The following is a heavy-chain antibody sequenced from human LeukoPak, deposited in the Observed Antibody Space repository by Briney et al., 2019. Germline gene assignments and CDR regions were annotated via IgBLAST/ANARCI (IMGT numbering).Heavy chain of an antibody. CDR1: GFTFSSYA. V-gene: IGHV3-23*01. CDR3: ASRYCSGGSCPYYYYYHMDV. J-gene: IGHJ6*03. D-gene: IGHD2-15*01. Sequence: GGSLRLSCAASGFTFSSYAMSWVRQAPGKGLEWVSAISGSGGSTYYADSVKGRFTISRDNSKNTLYLQMNSLRAEDTAVYYCASRYCSGGSCPYYYYYHMDVWGKGTTVTVSS. CDR2: ISGSGGST.